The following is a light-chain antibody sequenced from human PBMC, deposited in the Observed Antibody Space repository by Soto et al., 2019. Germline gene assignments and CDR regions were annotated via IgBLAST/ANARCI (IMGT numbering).Light chain of an antibody. CDR2: AAS. Sequence: DIQMTQSPSSLSASVGDRVTITCRASQSISSYLNWYQQKPGKAPKLLIYAASSLQSWVPSRFSGSGSGTDFTLTISSLQPEDFATYYCQQSYSTPYTCGQGTKLEIK. J-gene: IGKJ2*01. CDR3: QQSYSTPYT. CDR1: QSISSY. V-gene: IGKV1-39*01.